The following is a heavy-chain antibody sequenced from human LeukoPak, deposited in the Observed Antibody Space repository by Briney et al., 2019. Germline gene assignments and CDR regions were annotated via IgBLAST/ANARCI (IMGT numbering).Heavy chain of an antibody. Sequence: PGGTLRLSCAASGFTFSTYGMNWVRQAPGKGLEWVSGISPSGDITYYADSVMGRFSIPRDNPKSTVSLQMSSLRGEDTAVYYCARPGIAAAGTPYYYYYYMDVWGKGTTVTVSS. CDR2: ISPSGDIT. V-gene: IGHV3-23*01. CDR3: ARPGIAAAGTPYYYYYYMDV. D-gene: IGHD6-13*01. CDR1: GFTFSTYG. J-gene: IGHJ6*03.